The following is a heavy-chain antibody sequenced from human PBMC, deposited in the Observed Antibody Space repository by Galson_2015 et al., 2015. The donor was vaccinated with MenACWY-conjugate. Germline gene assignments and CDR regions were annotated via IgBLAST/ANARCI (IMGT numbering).Heavy chain of an antibody. CDR1: GFIFNTSW. J-gene: IGHJ4*02. V-gene: IGHV3-74*01. D-gene: IGHD1-26*01. Sequence: SLRLSCAASGFIFNTSWMHWVRQAPGKGLVWVSRITPGGSSTTYAGSVKDRFTISRDNAKNTLYLQMNSLRPEDTAVFYCAKSRGASFYFDSWGQGTLVTVSS. CDR2: ITPGGSST. CDR3: AKSRGASFYFDS.